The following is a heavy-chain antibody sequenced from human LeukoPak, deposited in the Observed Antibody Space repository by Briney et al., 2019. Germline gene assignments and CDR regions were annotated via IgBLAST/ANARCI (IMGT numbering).Heavy chain of an antibody. CDR3: TTLYYDFWSGYALNLFDY. Sequence: GGSLRLSCAASGFTFSNAWMSWVRQAPGKGLEWVGRIKSKTDGGTTDYAAPVKGRFTVSRDDSKNTLYMQMNSLKTEDTAVYYCTTLYYDFWSGYALNLFDYWGQGTLVTVSS. CDR2: IKSKTDGGTT. CDR1: GFTFSNAW. J-gene: IGHJ4*02. D-gene: IGHD3-3*01. V-gene: IGHV3-15*01.